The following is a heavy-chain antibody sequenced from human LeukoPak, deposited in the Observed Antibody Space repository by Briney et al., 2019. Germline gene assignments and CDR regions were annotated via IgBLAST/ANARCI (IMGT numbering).Heavy chain of an antibody. V-gene: IGHV1-18*01. CDR2: ISAYNGNT. D-gene: IGHD1-26*01. J-gene: IGHJ6*03. CDR3: ARGGSIVGATTHVRGGNMDV. Sequence: GASVKVSCKASGYTFTSYGISWVRQAPGQGLEWMGWISAYNGNTNYAQKLQGRVTMTTDTSTSTAYMELRSLRSDDTAVYYCARGGSIVGATTHVRGGNMDVWGKGTTVTASS. CDR1: GYTFTSYG.